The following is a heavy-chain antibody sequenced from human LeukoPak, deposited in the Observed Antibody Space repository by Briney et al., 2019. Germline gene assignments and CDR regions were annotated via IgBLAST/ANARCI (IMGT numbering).Heavy chain of an antibody. D-gene: IGHD3-3*01. CDR3: ARAQFDFWSGYKIYYFDY. Sequence: PSQTLSLTCTVSGGSISSGGYYWGWLRQHPGKGLEWLVYIYYSGSTYYNPSLKSRVTISVDTSKNQFSLKLSSVTAADTAVYYCARAQFDFWSGYKIYYFDYWGQGTLVTVSS. V-gene: IGHV4-31*03. J-gene: IGHJ4*02. CDR2: IYYSGST. CDR1: GGSISSGGYY.